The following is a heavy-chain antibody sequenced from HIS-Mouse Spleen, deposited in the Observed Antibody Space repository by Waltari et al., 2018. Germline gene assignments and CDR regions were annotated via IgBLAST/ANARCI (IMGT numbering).Heavy chain of an antibody. J-gene: IGHJ2*01. V-gene: IGHV4-39*07. CDR3: AREIPYSSSWYDWYFDL. Sequence: QLQLQESGPGLVKPSETLSLTCPVSGASISSSSYYGGWIRQPPGKGLEWIGSIYYSGSTYYNPSLKSRVTMSVDTSKNQFSLKLSSVTAADTAVYYCAREIPYSSSWYDWYFDLWGRGTLVTVSS. CDR1: GASISSSSYY. D-gene: IGHD6-13*01. CDR2: IYYSGST.